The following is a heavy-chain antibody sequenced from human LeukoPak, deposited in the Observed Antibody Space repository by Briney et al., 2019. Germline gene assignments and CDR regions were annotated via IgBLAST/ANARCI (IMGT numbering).Heavy chain of an antibody. V-gene: IGHV4-4*07. Sequence: PSETLSLTCTVSGGSISSYYWSWIRQPAGKGLEWIGRIYTSGSTDYNSSLKSRVTMSVDTSKNQFSLKLSSVTAADTAVYYCARDQAYYDSSGQFDYWGQGTLVTVSS. CDR2: IYTSGST. D-gene: IGHD3-22*01. J-gene: IGHJ4*02. CDR1: GGSISSYY. CDR3: ARDQAYYDSSGQFDY.